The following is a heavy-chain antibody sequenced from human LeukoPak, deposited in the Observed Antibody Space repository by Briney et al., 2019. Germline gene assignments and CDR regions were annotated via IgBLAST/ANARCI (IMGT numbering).Heavy chain of an antibody. CDR3: ARSVEGHFDY. D-gene: IGHD2-21*01. Sequence: GGSLRLSCAASGFTFNIYSMNWVRQAPGKGLEWISYITSNLATIRYADSVRGRFTISRDNAGKSLFLHMNSLRDDDTAVYYCARSVEGHFDYWGQGALVTVSS. J-gene: IGHJ4*02. V-gene: IGHV3-48*02. CDR2: ITSNLATI. CDR1: GFTFNIYS.